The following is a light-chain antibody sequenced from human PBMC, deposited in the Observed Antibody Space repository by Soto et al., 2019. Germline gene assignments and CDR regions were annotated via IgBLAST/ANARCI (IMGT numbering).Light chain of an antibody. CDR1: QSVSSW. Sequence: DIQMTQSPSTLSASVGDRVTFTCRASQSVSSWLAWYQQKPGKAPKLLIYDASTLESGVPSRFSGSGSGTEFTLTSTRLQPDVFATYDCDQFHSYSPTFGQGTKVELK. CDR2: DAS. V-gene: IGKV1-5*01. CDR3: DQFHSYSPT. J-gene: IGKJ1*01.